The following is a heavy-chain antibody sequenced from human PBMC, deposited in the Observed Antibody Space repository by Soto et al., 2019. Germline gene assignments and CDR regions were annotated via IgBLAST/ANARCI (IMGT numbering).Heavy chain of an antibody. Sequence: QVQLVESGGGVVQPGRSLRLSCAASGFTFSSYAMHWVRQAPGKGLEWVAVISYDGSNKYYADSVKGRFTISRDNSKNTLYLQMNSLRAEDTAVYYCARDRGAYGLGGMDVWGQGATVTVSS. CDR3: ARDRGAYGLGGMDV. V-gene: IGHV3-30-3*01. D-gene: IGHD2-21*01. CDR1: GFTFSSYA. CDR2: ISYDGSNK. J-gene: IGHJ6*02.